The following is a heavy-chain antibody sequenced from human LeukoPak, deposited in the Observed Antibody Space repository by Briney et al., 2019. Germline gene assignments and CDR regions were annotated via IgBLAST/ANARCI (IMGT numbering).Heavy chain of an antibody. J-gene: IGHJ5*02. CDR3: ARHGRVRGVYLGYWFDP. Sequence: AETLSLTCTVSGGSISSYYWSWLRQPPGKGLEWIGYIYYSGSTNYNPSLKSRVTISVDTSKNQFSLKLSSVTAADTAVYYCARHGRVRGVYLGYWFDPWGQGTLVTVSS. V-gene: IGHV4-59*08. D-gene: IGHD3-10*01. CDR1: GGSISSYY. CDR2: IYYSGST.